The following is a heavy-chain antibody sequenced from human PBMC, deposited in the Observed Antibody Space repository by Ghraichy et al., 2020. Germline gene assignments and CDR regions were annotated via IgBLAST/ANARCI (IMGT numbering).Heavy chain of an antibody. D-gene: IGHD6-13*01. Sequence: GSLSLTCTVSGGSISSSSYYWGWIRQPPGKGLEWIGSIYYSGSTYYNPSLKSRVTISVDTSKNQFSLKLSSVTAADTAVYYCARLVLYNWFDPWGQGTLVTVSS. CDR2: IYYSGST. V-gene: IGHV4-39*01. CDR1: GGSISSSSYY. J-gene: IGHJ5*02. CDR3: ARLVLYNWFDP.